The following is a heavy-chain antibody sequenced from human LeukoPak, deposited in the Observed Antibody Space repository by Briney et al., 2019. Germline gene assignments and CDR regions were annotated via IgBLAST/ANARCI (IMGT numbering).Heavy chain of an antibody. CDR3: ARGGGHYYDSSGYYFDY. D-gene: IGHD3-22*01. CDR1: GFTFSSYG. J-gene: IGHJ4*02. Sequence: GGSLRLSCAASGFTFSSYGMHWVCQAPGKGLEWVAVIWYDGSNKYYADSVKGRFTISRDNSKNTLYLQMNSLRAEDTAVYYCARGGGHYYDSSGYYFDYWGQGTLVTVSS. CDR2: IWYDGSNK. V-gene: IGHV3-33*01.